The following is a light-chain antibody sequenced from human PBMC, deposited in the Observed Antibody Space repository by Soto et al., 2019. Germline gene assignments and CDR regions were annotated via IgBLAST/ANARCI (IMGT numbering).Light chain of an antibody. J-gene: IGKJ2*01. CDR2: GAS. CDR1: QSVSSTY. V-gene: IGKV3-20*01. Sequence: EIVLTQSPATLSLSPGERATLSCRASQSVSSTYLAWYQQKPGQAPRLLIYGASNRATGIPARFSGGGSVAAFSLTISRLQPDDFAVYYCQQYYRSPVTFGQGTKLEIK. CDR3: QQYYRSPVT.